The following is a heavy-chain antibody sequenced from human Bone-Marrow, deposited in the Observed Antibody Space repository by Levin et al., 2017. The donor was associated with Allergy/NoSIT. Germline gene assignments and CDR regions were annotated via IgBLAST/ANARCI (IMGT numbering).Heavy chain of an antibody. J-gene: IGHJ6*02. CDR2: IYTGVDT. Sequence: TGGSLRLSCGASGFTLNSNYMSWVRQAPGKGLEWVSVIYTGVDTYYSDSVKGRFTISRDDSKNTLYLQMNSLRAEDTAVYYCARDPVTTSGYGMDVWGQGTTVTVSS. V-gene: IGHV3-53*01. D-gene: IGHD4-17*01. CDR3: ARDPVTTSGYGMDV. CDR1: GFTLNSNY.